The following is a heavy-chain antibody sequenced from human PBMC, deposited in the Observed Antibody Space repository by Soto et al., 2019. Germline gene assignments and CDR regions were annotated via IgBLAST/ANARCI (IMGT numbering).Heavy chain of an antibody. J-gene: IGHJ4*02. Sequence: QVQLQESGPGLVKPSGTLSLTCAVSGDSIKSSHWWSWVRQPPGKGLEWIGQISHSGSTNYNPSLTSLVTISVDKSKNHFSLKLTSVTAADTAVYYCVARHFWSGPWTHSRLDYWGQGTLVTVSS. V-gene: IGHV4-4*02. CDR2: ISHSGST. CDR3: VARHFWSGPWTHSRLDY. D-gene: IGHD3-3*02. CDR1: GDSIKSSHW.